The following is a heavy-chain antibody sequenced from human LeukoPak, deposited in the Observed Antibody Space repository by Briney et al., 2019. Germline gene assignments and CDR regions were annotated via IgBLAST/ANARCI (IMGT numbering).Heavy chain of an antibody. D-gene: IGHD2-15*01. J-gene: IGHJ5*02. CDR3: AKDLGPSGAAWFDP. V-gene: IGHV3-43*02. CDR1: GFTFDDYA. Sequence: KTGGSLRLSCAASGFTFDDYAMHWVRQAPGKGLEWVSLISGGGGSTYYAESVKGRFTISRDNNKNSLYLQLSSLRTEDTAFYYCAKDLGPSGAAWFDPWGQGTLVTVSS. CDR2: ISGGGGST.